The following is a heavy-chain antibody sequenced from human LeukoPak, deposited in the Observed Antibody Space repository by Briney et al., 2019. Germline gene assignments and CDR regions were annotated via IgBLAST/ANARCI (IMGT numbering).Heavy chain of an antibody. Sequence: GGSLRLSCAASGFTFSSYSMNWVRQAPGKGLEWVSYISSSSTIYYADSVKGRFTISRDNAKNSLYLQMNSLRDEDTAVYYCASIMLAAGGGGGRDYYYGMDVWGQGTTVTVSS. CDR1: GFTFSSYS. V-gene: IGHV3-48*02. CDR2: ISSSSTI. D-gene: IGHD6-13*01. CDR3: ASIMLAAGGGGGRDYYYGMDV. J-gene: IGHJ6*02.